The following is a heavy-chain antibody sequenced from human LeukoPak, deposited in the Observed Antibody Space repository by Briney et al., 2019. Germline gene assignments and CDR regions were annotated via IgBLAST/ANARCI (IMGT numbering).Heavy chain of an antibody. V-gene: IGHV4-59*08. CDR1: GGSISSYY. CDR3: ARQRDLRLDY. CDR2: IYYSGST. D-gene: IGHD4-17*01. J-gene: IGHJ4*02. Sequence: PSETLSLTCTVSGGSISSYYWSWIRQPPGKGLEWIGYIYYSGSTNYNPSLKSRVTISVDTSKNQFSLKLSSVTAADTAVYYCARQRDLRLDYWGQGTLVTVSS.